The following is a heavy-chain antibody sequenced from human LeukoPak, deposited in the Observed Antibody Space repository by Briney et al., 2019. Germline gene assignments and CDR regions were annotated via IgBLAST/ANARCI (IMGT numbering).Heavy chain of an antibody. Sequence: ASVKVSCKASGYTFTSYYMHWVRQAPGQGLEWMGIINPSGGSTSYAQKFQGRVTMTRDTSTSTVYMELSSLRSEDTAVYYCARVRLPYYYGSGIDYWGQGTLVTVSS. CDR3: ARVRLPYYYGSGIDY. D-gene: IGHD3-10*01. CDR1: GYTFTSYY. J-gene: IGHJ4*02. CDR2: INPSGGST. V-gene: IGHV1-46*01.